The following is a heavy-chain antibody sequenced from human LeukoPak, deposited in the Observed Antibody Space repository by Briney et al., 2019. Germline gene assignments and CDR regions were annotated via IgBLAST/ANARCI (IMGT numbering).Heavy chain of an antibody. Sequence: QPGGSLRLSCAASGFTFSSYAMHWVRQAPGKGLEYVSAISGNGDSTYYANSVKGRFTISRDNSKNTLYLQMGSLRSDDMAVYYCARAPGRYYGDFDYWGQGTLVTVSS. CDR1: GFTFSSYA. CDR3: ARAPGRYYGDFDY. V-gene: IGHV3-64*01. J-gene: IGHJ4*02. CDR2: ISGNGDST. D-gene: IGHD4-17*01.